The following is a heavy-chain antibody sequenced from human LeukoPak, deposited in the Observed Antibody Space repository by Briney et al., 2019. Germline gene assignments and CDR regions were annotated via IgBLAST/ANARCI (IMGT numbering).Heavy chain of an antibody. J-gene: IGHJ6*03. V-gene: IGHV3-7*01. D-gene: IGHD6-19*01. Sequence: GGSLRLSCAASGFTFSSYWMSWVRQAPGKGLERVANIKQDGSEKYYVESVKGRFTISRDNAKNSLYLQMNSLRAEDTAVYYCARGRAVAGFKSGYYYYMDVWGKGTTVTVSS. CDR3: ARGRAVAGFKSGYYYYMDV. CDR2: IKQDGSEK. CDR1: GFTFSSYW.